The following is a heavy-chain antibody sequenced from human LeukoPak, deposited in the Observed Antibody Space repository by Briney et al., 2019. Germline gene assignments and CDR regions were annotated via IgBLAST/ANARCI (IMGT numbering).Heavy chain of an antibody. Sequence: GGSLRLSCAASGFTVSSNYMSWVRQAPGKGLEWVSVIYSGGSTYYADSVKGRFTISRDNSKNTLYLQMNSLRAEDTAVYYCVGRYFDWLLNWGQGTLATVSS. D-gene: IGHD3-9*01. CDR1: GFTVSSNY. J-gene: IGHJ4*02. V-gene: IGHV3-66*01. CDR2: IYSGGST. CDR3: VGRYFDWLLN.